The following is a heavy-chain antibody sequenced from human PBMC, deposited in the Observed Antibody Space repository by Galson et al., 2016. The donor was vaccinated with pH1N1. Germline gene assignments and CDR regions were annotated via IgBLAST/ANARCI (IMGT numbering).Heavy chain of an antibody. CDR3: ARGRKYAMDV. V-gene: IGHV1-8*01. Sequence: SVKVSCKASGYTFTSYDINWVRQATGQGLEWMGWMNHNSGNTGSAQKFQGRVTMTRNSSITTAYMELSSLRFEDTAVYYCARGRKYAMDVWGQGTTVTVSS. J-gene: IGHJ6*02. CDR1: GYTFTSYD. D-gene: IGHD1-14*01. CDR2: MNHNSGNT.